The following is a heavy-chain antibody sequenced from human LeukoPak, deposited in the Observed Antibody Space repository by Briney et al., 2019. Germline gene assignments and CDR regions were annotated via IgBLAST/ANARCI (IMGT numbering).Heavy chain of an antibody. D-gene: IGHD2-15*01. Sequence: GGSLRLSCAASGFTFSTYTMTWVRQAPGKGLQWLSAISGSGDATYYADSVKGRFTISRDNSKNILYLQLNSLRAEDTAVYSCAKGYCSGDSCYRPFDYWGQGTLVTVSS. CDR1: GFTFSTYT. CDR2: ISGSGDAT. J-gene: IGHJ4*02. CDR3: AKGYCSGDSCYRPFDY. V-gene: IGHV3-23*01.